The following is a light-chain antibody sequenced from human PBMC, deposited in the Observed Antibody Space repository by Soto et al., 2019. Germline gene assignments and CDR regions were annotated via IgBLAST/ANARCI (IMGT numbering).Light chain of an antibody. J-gene: IGKJ4*01. V-gene: IGKV3-15*01. CDR3: QHYYEWPLT. CDR1: QTVSNN. CDR2: FAS. Sequence: ERVMTQFPATLSVSPGAKATLSCRASQTVSNNLAWYQQKPGQAPRLLIYFASTRATGVPARFSGSGSGTEFTLTISNLQSEDSAVYYCQHYYEWPLTFGGGPKLETK.